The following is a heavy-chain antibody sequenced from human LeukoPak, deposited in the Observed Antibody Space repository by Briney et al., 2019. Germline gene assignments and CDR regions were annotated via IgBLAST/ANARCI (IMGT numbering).Heavy chain of an antibody. J-gene: IGHJ4*02. CDR3: ARLRGLYSDTNRYQTALDC. V-gene: IGHV3-21*01. CDR1: GFTFSSYS. D-gene: IGHD1-26*01. CDR2: ISSSSSYI. Sequence: GALRLSCAASGFTFSSYSMNWVRQAPGKGLEWVSSISSSSSYIYYADSVKGRFTISRDNAKNSLYVQMNSLRAEDTAVYYCARLRGLYSDTNRYQTALDCWGQGTLVTVSS.